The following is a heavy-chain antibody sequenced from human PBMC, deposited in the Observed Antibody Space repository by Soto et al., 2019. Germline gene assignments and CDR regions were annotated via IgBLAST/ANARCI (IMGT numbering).Heavy chain of an antibody. CDR1: GGSINSYY. CDR2: ICYSGST. D-gene: IGHD6-19*01. CDR3: ARVPWQWLGGYAFDI. Sequence: QVQLQESGPGLVKPSETLSLTCTVSGGSINSYYWSWIRQPPGKGLEWIGYICYSGSTNYNPSLKSRATISVDTSKNQFTLKLSSVTAADTAVYYCARVPWQWLGGYAFDIWGQGTMVTVSS. V-gene: IGHV4-59*01. J-gene: IGHJ3*02.